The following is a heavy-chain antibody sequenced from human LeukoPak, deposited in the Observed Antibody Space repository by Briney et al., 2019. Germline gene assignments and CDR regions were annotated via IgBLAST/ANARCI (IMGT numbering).Heavy chain of an antibody. CDR2: IKQDGSGE. J-gene: IGHJ2*01. CDR1: GFTFSHDW. D-gene: IGHD3-22*01. CDR3: ALRPAGDYDSSST. V-gene: IGHV3-7*03. Sequence: GGSLRLSCAASGFTFSHDWMSWVRQAPGKGLEWVASIKQDGSGEHYVDSVKGRFTISRDNAKNSLYLQMNSLRVDDTAVYYCALRPAGDYDSSSTWGRGTLVTVSS.